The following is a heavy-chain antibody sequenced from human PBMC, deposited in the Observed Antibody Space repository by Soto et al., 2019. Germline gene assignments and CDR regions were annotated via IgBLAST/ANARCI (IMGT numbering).Heavy chain of an antibody. CDR3: ATVVGLGRYYFDA. CDR2: FDPEDGET. CDR1: GYTLTELS. Sequence: ASVKVSCKVSGYTLTELSMHWVRQAPGKGLEWMGGFDPEDGETIYAQNFEGRVTMTEDASTDTAYLEVENLRSEDTAVYFCATVVGLGRYYFDAWGQGSLVTVSS. J-gene: IGHJ5*02. D-gene: IGHD2-15*01. V-gene: IGHV1-24*01.